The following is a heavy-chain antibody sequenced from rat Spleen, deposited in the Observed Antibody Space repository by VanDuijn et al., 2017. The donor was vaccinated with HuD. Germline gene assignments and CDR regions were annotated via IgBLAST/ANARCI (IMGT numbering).Heavy chain of an antibody. CDR1: GFTFSNYY. D-gene: IGHD5-1*01. Sequence: EVQLVESGGGLVQPGRSLKLSCAALGFTFSNYYMAWVRQAPTEGLEWVVSISTGGGNIYYRDSVKGRFTFSRDNAKSSLYLQMESLSAGDTAKYYGTRHGSLRDWFSYWGQVTLVTGAS. J-gene: IGHJ3*01. CDR3: TRHGSLRDWFSY. CDR2: ISTGGGNI. V-gene: IGHV5-25*01.